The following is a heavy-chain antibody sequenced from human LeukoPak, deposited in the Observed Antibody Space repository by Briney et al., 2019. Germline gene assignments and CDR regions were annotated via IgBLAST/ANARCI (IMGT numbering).Heavy chain of an antibody. CDR3: ARLGYCTNGVCYRKHNRLDP. CDR1: GYTFISYG. V-gene: IGHV1-18*01. CDR2: ISGYNGYT. Sequence: ASVKVSCKAFGYTFISYGVTWVRQAPGQGLEWKGWISGYNGYTNYAQNFQDRVTMTTDTSTNTAYMELRSLRSDDTAVYYCARLGYCTNGVCYRKHNRLDPWGQGTLVTVSP. D-gene: IGHD2-8*01. J-gene: IGHJ5*02.